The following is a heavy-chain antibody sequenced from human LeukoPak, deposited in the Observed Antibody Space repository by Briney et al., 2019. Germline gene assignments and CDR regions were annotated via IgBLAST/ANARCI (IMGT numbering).Heavy chain of an antibody. CDR3: ARYGGSVANFDY. CDR2: LNPNSGAA. J-gene: IGHJ4*02. D-gene: IGHD5-12*01. CDR1: GYTFTGYY. Sequence: ASVTVSSKASGYTFTGYYMHWVRQAPGQGLEWMGWLNPNSGAADYAQKFQGRVTMTRDTSISTAYMEVSRLIFDDTAVYYCARYGGSVANFDYWGQGTLVTVSS. V-gene: IGHV1-2*02.